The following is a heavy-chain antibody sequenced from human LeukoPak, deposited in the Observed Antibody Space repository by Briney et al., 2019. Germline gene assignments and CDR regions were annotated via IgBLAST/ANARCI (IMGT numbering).Heavy chain of an antibody. J-gene: IGHJ4*02. D-gene: IGHD3-10*01. CDR1: GGSISSGDYY. Sequence: TSQTLSLTCTVSGGSISSGDYYWSWVRQPPGLGLEWLGYIYYTGSTYYNPSLKRRITISIDTSKNQFSLKLSSVTAADTAVYYCARVGFYSGSGSYYFDYWGQGTLVTVSP. CDR3: ARVGFYSGSGSYYFDY. CDR2: IYYTGST. V-gene: IGHV4-30-4*01.